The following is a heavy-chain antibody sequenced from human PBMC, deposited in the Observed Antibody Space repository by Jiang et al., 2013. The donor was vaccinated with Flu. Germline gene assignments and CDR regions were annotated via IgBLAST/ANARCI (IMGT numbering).Heavy chain of an antibody. V-gene: IGHV1-8*01. CDR1: GFTFTNYD. D-gene: IGHD2-21*01. Sequence: VQLVESGAEVKKPGASVKISCKTSGFTFTNYDVNWVRQATGQGLEWMGWMNGNSGNTGYAQKFQGRVTMTRDTSTGTAYMDLSSLSAEDTAMYYCARVPAGTILAVFATFEYWGQGTLITVSS. CDR3: ARVPAGTILAVFATFEY. CDR2: MNGNSGNT. J-gene: IGHJ4*02.